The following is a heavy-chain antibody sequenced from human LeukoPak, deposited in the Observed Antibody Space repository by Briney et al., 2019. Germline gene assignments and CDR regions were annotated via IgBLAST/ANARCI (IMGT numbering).Heavy chain of an antibody. CDR1: GGSISSYY. Sequence: SETLSLTCTVSGGSISSYYWSWIRQPPGKGLEWIGYIYYSGSTNYNPSLKSRVTISVDTSKNQFSLKLNSVTAADTAVYYCARVDPVGATPFDYWGQGTLVTVSS. CDR3: ARVDPVGATPFDY. J-gene: IGHJ4*02. D-gene: IGHD1-26*01. V-gene: IGHV4-59*08. CDR2: IYYSGST.